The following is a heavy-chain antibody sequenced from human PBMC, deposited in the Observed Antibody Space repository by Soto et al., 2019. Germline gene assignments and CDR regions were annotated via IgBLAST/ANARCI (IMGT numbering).Heavy chain of an antibody. V-gene: IGHV1-46*02. Sequence: ASVKVSCKPSGYTFNTYYLHWVRQAPGQALEWMGVIHPSGGGTTYAQKFLGRVTVTRDTSTSTVFMELSSLRSDDTAVYYCAEDSYYHDSTGYYIFDYWGQGTLVTVSS. CDR1: GYTFNTYY. D-gene: IGHD3-22*01. CDR2: IHPSGGGT. J-gene: IGHJ4*02. CDR3: AEDSYYHDSTGYYIFDY.